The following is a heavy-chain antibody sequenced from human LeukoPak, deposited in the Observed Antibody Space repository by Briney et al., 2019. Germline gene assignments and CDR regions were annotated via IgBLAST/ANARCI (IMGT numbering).Heavy chain of an antibody. D-gene: IGHD1-1*01. CDR2: IYYSGST. J-gene: IGHJ6*02. V-gene: IGHV4-59*01. Sequence: SETLSLTCTVSGGSISSYYWSWIRQPPGKGLEWIGYIYYSGSTNYNPSLKSRVTISVDTSKNQFSLKLSSVTAADTAVYYCARADTTGTTYYYYGMDVRGQGTTVTVSS. CDR3: ARADTTGTTYYYYGMDV. CDR1: GGSISSYY.